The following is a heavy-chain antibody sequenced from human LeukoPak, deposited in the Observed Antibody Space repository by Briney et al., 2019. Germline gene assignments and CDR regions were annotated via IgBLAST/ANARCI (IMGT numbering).Heavy chain of an antibody. V-gene: IGHV4-34*01. J-gene: IGHJ4*02. CDR1: GGSFSGYY. Sequence: PSETLSLTCAVYGGSFSGYYWSWIRQPPGKGLEWIGEINHSGSTNYDPSLKSRLTISVDTSKNQFSLKLSSVTAADTAVYYCARGICTNGVCYTSPVYFDYWGQGTLVTVSS. D-gene: IGHD2-8*01. CDR3: ARGICTNGVCYTSPVYFDY. CDR2: INHSGST.